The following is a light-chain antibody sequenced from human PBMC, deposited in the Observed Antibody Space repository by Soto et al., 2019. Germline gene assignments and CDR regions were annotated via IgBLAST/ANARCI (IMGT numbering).Light chain of an antibody. V-gene: IGKV1-5*03. J-gene: IGKJ1*01. Sequence: DIQMTQSPSTLSASVGDRVTITCRASQSISSWLAWYQQKPGKAPKLLIYTASSLASGVPSRFSGSGSGTEFTLTISSLQPDDFATYCWQHYHTYSRTFGQGTKVEIK. CDR3: QHYHTYSRT. CDR2: TAS. CDR1: QSISSW.